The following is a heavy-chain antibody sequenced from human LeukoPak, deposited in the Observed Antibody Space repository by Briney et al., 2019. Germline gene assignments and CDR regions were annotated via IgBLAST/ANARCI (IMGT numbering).Heavy chain of an antibody. Sequence: GGSLRLSCAASGFTFSSHAMSWVRQAPGKGLEWVSTVSGSGSSTYYADSVEGRFAISRDNSKSTLYLQMNRLRAEDSAVYYCAKLTDFWSGYRPLYYMDVWGKGTTVTAS. CDR2: VSGSGSST. V-gene: IGHV3-23*01. CDR1: GFTFSSHA. D-gene: IGHD3-3*01. CDR3: AKLTDFWSGYRPLYYMDV. J-gene: IGHJ6*03.